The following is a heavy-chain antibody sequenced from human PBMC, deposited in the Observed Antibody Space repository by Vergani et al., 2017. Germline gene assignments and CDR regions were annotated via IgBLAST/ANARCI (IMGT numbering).Heavy chain of an antibody. V-gene: IGHV1-69*01. Sequence: QVQLVQSGAEVKKPGSSVKVSCKASGGTFSSYAISWVRQAPGQGLEWMGGIIPIFGTANYAQKFQGRVTITADESTSTAYMELSSLRSEDTAVYYCARTGGPTTLPDYYYGMDVWGQGTTVTVSS. CDR2: IIPIFGTA. J-gene: IGHJ6*02. CDR3: ARTGGPTTLPDYYYGMDV. CDR1: GGTFSSYA. D-gene: IGHD1-26*01.